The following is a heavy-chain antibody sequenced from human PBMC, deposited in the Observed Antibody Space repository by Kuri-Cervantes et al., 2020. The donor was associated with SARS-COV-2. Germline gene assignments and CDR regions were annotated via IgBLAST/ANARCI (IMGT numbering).Heavy chain of an antibody. D-gene: IGHD4-11*01. J-gene: IGHJ4*02. CDR2: ISHDGIKE. Sequence: GESLKISCVASGFTFSSYGLHWVRQASGKGLEWVAAISHDGIKEFYADSVKGRFIISRDNSKNTLYVQMNSLRAEDTAVYYCARDNGPNNYSNYEDYFDYWGQGTLVTVSS. CDR1: GFTFSSYG. V-gene: IGHV3-30*19. CDR3: ARDNGPNNYSNYEDYFDY.